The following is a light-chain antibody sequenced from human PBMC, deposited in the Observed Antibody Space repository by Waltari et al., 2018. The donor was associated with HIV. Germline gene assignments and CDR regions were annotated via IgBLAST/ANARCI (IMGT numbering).Light chain of an antibody. V-gene: IGLV2-23*02. Sequence: QSALTQPASVSGSPGQSITISCTGTSSYVGSYNLVSWYQQQQGKASKLMIYEVSKRPSGVSNRFSGSKSGNTASRTISGLQAEDESDYYCCSYAGSSTLYVLGTGTRVTVL. CDR3: CSYAGSSTLYV. J-gene: IGLJ1*01. CDR1: SSYVGSYNL. CDR2: EVS.